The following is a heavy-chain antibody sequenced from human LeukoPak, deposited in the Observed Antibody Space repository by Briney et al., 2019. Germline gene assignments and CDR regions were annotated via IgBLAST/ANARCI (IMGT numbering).Heavy chain of an antibody. CDR3: ARGTPNYSASGSYVGWFDP. Sequence: SETLSLTCTVSNGSFSSNYWNWIRQPPGEGLEWIGYISYSGSTNYSPSLKSRVTMSLGTSKSQFSLKLNAVTAADTAMYYCARGTPNYSASGSYVGWFDPWGQGTLVTVSS. D-gene: IGHD3-10*01. V-gene: IGHV4-59*01. CDR1: NGSFSSNY. CDR2: ISYSGST. J-gene: IGHJ5*02.